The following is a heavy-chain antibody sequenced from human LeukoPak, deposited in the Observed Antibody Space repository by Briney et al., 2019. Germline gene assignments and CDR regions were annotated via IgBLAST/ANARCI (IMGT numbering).Heavy chain of an antibody. CDR3: ARDRDYYDSSGPPQNAFDI. Sequence: PSETPSLTCTVSGGSISSYYWSWIRQPAGKGLEWIGRIYTSGCTNYNPSLKSRVTMSVDTSKNQFSLKLSSVTAADTAVYYCARDRDYYDSSGPPQNAFDIWGQGTMVTVSS. V-gene: IGHV4-4*07. CDR2: IYTSGCT. D-gene: IGHD3-22*01. J-gene: IGHJ3*02. CDR1: GGSISSYY.